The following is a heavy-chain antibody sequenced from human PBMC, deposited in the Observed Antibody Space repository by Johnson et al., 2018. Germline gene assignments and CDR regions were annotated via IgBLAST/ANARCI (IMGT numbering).Heavy chain of an antibody. D-gene: IGHD4-17*01. V-gene: IGHV3-30-3*01. CDR3: AREVHYGDYPLAEYFQH. J-gene: IGHJ1*01. CDR1: GFTFSSYA. Sequence: QVQLVQSGGGLVKPGGSXRLSCAASGFTFSSYARHWVRQAPGKGLEWVDVISYDGSNKYNADYVKGRFTNSRDNSKHTLYLQMNSLIAEETAVYYCAREVHYGDYPLAEYFQHWGQGTLFTVSS. CDR2: ISYDGSNK.